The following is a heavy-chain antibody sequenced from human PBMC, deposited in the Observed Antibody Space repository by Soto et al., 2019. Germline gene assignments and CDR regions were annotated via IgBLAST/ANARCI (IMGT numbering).Heavy chain of an antibody. J-gene: IGHJ4*02. Sequence: SETLSLTCAVSGGSFSGYYWTWIRQPPGTGLEWIGEINHSGSTNYNPSLKSRVTISVDTSKNQFSLKLTSVTAEDTAIYHCVGDRDTNTPMVHGNYWGQGTLVTVS. V-gene: IGHV4-34*01. CDR2: INHSGST. CDR3: VGDRDTNTPMVHGNY. D-gene: IGHD5-18*01. CDR1: GGSFSGYY.